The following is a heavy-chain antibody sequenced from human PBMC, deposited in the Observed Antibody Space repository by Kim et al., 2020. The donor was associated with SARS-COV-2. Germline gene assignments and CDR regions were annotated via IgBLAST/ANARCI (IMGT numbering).Heavy chain of an antibody. V-gene: IGHV3-30*18. Sequence: GGSLRLSCAASGFTFSSYGMHWVRQAPGKGLEWVAVISYDGSNKYYADSVKGRFTISRDNSKNTLYLQMNSLRAEDTAVYYCAKGKFRAVAGANALDIWGQGTMVTVSS. CDR3: AKGKFRAVAGANALDI. D-gene: IGHD6-19*01. J-gene: IGHJ3*02. CDR2: ISYDGSNK. CDR1: GFTFSSYG.